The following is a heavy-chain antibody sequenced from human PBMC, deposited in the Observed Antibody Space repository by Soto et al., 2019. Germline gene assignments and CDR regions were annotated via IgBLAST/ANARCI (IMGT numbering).Heavy chain of an antibody. Sequence: VSGPTLVNPTHTLTLTCTFSGFSLSTSGVGVGWIRQPPGKAREWLALIYWDDDKRYSPSLKSRLTITKDTSKNQVVLTMTNMDPVDTATYYCAHRWLQLNPTYNWFDPWGQGTLVTVS. D-gene: IGHD1-1*01. CDR3: AHRWLQLNPTYNWFDP. V-gene: IGHV2-5*02. CDR1: GFSLSTSGVG. J-gene: IGHJ5*02. CDR2: IYWDDDK.